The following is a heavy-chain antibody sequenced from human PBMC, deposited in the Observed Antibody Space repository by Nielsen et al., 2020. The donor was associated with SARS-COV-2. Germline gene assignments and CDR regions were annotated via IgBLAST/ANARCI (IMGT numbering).Heavy chain of an antibody. D-gene: IGHD3-10*01. CDR3: ARGTYGSGEIDY. CDR1: GFTFTDFW. V-gene: IGHV3-7*04. Sequence: GGSLRLSCAASGFTFTDFWFSWVRQTPGKGLEWVANIKQDGSEKNYVDSVKGRFTISRDNAGGSVYLQVNSLRAEDTAVYYCARGTYGSGEIDYWGQGTLVTVSS. J-gene: IGHJ4*02. CDR2: IKQDGSEK.